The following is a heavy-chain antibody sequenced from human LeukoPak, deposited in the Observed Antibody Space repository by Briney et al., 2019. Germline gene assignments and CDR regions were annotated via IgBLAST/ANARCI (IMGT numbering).Heavy chain of an antibody. J-gene: IGHJ6*03. CDR2: IRYDGSNK. CDR1: GFTFSSYG. V-gene: IGHV3-30*02. D-gene: IGHD3-16*02. CDR3: AKGGLSLYYYMDV. Sequence: PGGSLRLSCAASGFTFSSYGMHWVRQAPGKGLEWVAFIRYDGSNKYYADSVKGRFTVSRDNSKNSLYLQMNSLRAEDTALYYCAKGGLSLYYYMDVWGKGTTVTVSS.